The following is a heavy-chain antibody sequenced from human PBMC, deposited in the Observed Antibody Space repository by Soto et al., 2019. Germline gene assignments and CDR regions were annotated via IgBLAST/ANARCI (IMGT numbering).Heavy chain of an antibody. CDR2: MNPNSGNT. CDR1: GYTFTSYD. Sequence: QVQLVQSGAEVKKPGASVKVSCKASGYTFTSYDINWVRQATGQGLEWMGWMNPNSGNTVYAQKFQARVTMTRNTSISTAYMDLGSLRSEDTAVYYCAGERRYGLDYGGQGTLVTVSS. V-gene: IGHV1-8*01. J-gene: IGHJ4*02. D-gene: IGHD3-10*01. CDR3: AGERRYGLDY.